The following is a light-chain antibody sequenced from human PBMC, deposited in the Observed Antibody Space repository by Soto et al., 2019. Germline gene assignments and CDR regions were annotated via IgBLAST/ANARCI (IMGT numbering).Light chain of an antibody. CDR3: QQYYSDPPWT. Sequence: DIQMTQSPSSLSTSVGDRVTITCRASQTISTYLNWYQHKAGEAPKLLIYDATRLQSGVPSRFGGSGYGTDFTLTISSLQPEDFAIYYCQQYYSDPPWTFGQGTKVELK. CDR2: DAT. V-gene: IGKV1-39*01. J-gene: IGKJ1*01. CDR1: QTISTY.